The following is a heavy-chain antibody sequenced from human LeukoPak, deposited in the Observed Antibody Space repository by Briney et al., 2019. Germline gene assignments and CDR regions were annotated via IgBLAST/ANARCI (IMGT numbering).Heavy chain of an antibody. D-gene: IGHD1-26*01. Sequence: SETLSLTCTVSGGSISSYYWSWIRQPPGKGLEWIGYIYYSGSTNYNPSLKSRVTISVETSKNQFSLKLSSVTAADTAVYYCARGWTASYSGSYYGAFDIWGQGTMVTVSS. CDR2: IYYSGST. J-gene: IGHJ3*02. CDR1: GGSISSYY. V-gene: IGHV4-59*01. CDR3: ARGWTASYSGSYYGAFDI.